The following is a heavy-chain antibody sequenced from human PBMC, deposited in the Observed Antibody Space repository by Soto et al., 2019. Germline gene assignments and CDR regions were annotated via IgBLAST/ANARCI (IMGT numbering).Heavy chain of an antibody. CDR1: GFTFSSYG. Sequence: PGGSLRLSCAASGFTFSSYGMHWVRQAPGKGLEWVAVISYDGSNKYYADSVKGRFTISRDNSKNTLYLQMNSLRAEDTAVYYCAKEFSIAAAGGLVDYWGQGTLVTVSS. D-gene: IGHD6-13*01. CDR3: AKEFSIAAAGGLVDY. J-gene: IGHJ4*02. V-gene: IGHV3-30*18. CDR2: ISYDGSNK.